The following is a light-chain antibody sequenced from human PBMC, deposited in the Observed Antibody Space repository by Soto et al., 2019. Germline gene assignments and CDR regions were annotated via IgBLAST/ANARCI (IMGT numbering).Light chain of an antibody. J-gene: IGKJ4*01. CDR2: DAS. CDR1: QSVSNY. Sequence: EIVLTQSPATLSLSPGERATLSCRASQSVSNYLAWYQQKPGQAPRLLIYDASNKATCIPARFSGWGSRTDFSLTISHLEAEDFVVYFYQQHIKRPSFGEGTKVEIK. CDR3: QQHIKRPS. V-gene: IGKV3-11*01.